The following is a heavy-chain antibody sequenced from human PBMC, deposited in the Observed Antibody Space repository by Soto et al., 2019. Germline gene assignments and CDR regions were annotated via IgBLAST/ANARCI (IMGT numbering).Heavy chain of an antibody. V-gene: IGHV1-18*01. CDR3: ARGGYYDSSGARNYHYYGMDV. CDR1: GYTFTSYG. D-gene: IGHD3-22*01. J-gene: IGHJ6*02. CDR2: ISPYNDDT. Sequence: ASVKVSCKASGYTFTSYGISWVRQAPGQGLEWMGWISPYNDDTKYAQKLQGRVTMTTDTSTRTAYMDIRGLRSDDTAIYYCARGGYYDSSGARNYHYYGMDVWGQGTTVTVSS.